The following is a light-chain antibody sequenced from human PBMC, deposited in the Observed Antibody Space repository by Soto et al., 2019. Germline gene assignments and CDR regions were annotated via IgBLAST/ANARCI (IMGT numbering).Light chain of an antibody. CDR1: QSVSSN. J-gene: IGKJ1*01. CDR2: DAS. CDR3: QQYGNSPWT. Sequence: EIVMTESPATLSVSPGEGATLSCRASQSVSSNLAWYQQKPGQAPRLLIYDASSRATGIPDRFSGGGSGTDFTLTINRLEPEDFAVYYCQQYGNSPWTFGQGTKVDIK. V-gene: IGKV3-20*01.